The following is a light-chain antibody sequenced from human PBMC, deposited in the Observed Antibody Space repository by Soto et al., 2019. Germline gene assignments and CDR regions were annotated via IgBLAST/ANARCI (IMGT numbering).Light chain of an antibody. CDR1: QSVSSSH. J-gene: IGKJ1*01. Sequence: PGATATLSCRASQSVSSSHLAWYQHKPGQAPRLLIYAASSRATGSPDRFSGGGSGTDFTLTISRLEPEDFAVYYCQQYGSSGTFGQGTKWIS. CDR3: QQYGSSGT. CDR2: AAS. V-gene: IGKV3-20*01.